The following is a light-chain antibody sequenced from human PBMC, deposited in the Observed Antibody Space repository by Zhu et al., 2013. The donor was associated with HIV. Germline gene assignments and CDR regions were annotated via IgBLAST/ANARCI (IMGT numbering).Light chain of an antibody. CDR2: WAS. CDR1: QSVLYSSDNRNY. V-gene: IGKV4-1*01. J-gene: IGKJ4*01. Sequence: DIVMTQSPDSLAVSLGETATINCKSSQSVLYSSDNRNYLAWYQQRPGQPPKLLIFWASTRESGVPDRFSGSGSGTDFTLTIDSLEPEDFAVYYCQQRGKWPHITFGGGT. CDR3: QQRGKWPHIT.